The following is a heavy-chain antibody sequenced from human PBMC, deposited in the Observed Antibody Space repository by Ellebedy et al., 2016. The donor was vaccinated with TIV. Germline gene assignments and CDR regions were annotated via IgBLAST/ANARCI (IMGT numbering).Heavy chain of an antibody. D-gene: IGHD1-7*01. J-gene: IGHJ6*02. V-gene: IGHV3-11*06. CDR3: ASITGTHYYGMDV. Sequence: GRFTISRDNAKNSLYLQMNSLRAEDTAVYYCASITGTHYYGMDVWGQGTTVTVSS.